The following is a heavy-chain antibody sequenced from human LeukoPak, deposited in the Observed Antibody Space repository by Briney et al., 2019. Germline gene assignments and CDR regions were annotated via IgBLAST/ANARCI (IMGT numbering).Heavy chain of an antibody. CDR2: ISAYNGNT. V-gene: IGHV1-18*01. CDR3: ARTITMIVVVIRPDAFDI. D-gene: IGHD3-22*01. Sequence: ASVKVSCKASGYTFTSYGISWVRQAPGQGLEWMGWISAYNGNTNYAQKLQGRVTMTTDTSTSTAYMELRSLRSDDTAVYYSARTITMIVVVIRPDAFDIWGQGTMVTVSS. CDR1: GYTFTSYG. J-gene: IGHJ3*02.